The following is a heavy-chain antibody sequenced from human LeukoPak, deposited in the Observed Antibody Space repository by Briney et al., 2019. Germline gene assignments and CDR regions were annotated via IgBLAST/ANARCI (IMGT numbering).Heavy chain of an antibody. D-gene: IGHD3-22*01. CDR3: ARARVTPTYYYDSSGYAFDI. V-gene: IGHV3-23*01. J-gene: IGHJ3*02. CDR1: GFTFSSYG. CDR2: ISGSGGST. Sequence: GGSLRLSCAASGFTFSSYGMSWVRQAPGKGLEWVSAISGSGGSTYYADSVKGRFTISRDNSKNTLYLQMNSLRAEDTAVYYCARARVTPTYYYDSSGYAFDIWGQGTMVTVSS.